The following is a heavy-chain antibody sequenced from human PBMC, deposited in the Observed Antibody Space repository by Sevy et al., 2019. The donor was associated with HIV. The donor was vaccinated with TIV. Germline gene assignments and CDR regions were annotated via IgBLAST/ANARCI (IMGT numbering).Heavy chain of an antibody. J-gene: IGHJ4*02. CDR3: ARGQQLVLSY. CDR2: INRDGSGK. CDR1: GFTFSDYW. Sequence: GGSLRLSCAASGFTFSDYWMTWVRQSPGKGLEWVANINRDGSGKYYVDSVKGRFTISRDNPKKSLYLQMNSLRAEDTAVYYCARGQQLVLSYWGQGTLVTVSS. D-gene: IGHD6-13*01. V-gene: IGHV3-7*04.